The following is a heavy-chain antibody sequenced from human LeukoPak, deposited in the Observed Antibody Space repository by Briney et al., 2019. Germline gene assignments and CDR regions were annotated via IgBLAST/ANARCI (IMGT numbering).Heavy chain of an antibody. J-gene: IGHJ6*02. D-gene: IGHD3-10*01. CDR2: IYSGGST. CDR1: GFTVSSNY. V-gene: IGHV3-53*04. CDR3: ARTMVRGVIKVGMDV. Sequence: GGSLRLSCAASGFTVSSNYMSWVRQAPGKGLEWVSVIYSGGSTYYADSVKGRFTISRHNSKNTLYLQMNSLRAEDTAVYYCARTMVRGVIKVGMDVWGQGTTVTVSS.